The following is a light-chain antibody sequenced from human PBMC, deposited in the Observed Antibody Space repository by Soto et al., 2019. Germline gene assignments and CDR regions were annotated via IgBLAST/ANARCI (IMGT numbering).Light chain of an antibody. Sequence: DIQMTQSPSTLSASVGDTVRWSFLASQSVSGWLAWYQQKPGEAPKLLIYDASALPRGVPSRFSGSGSGTKFTLTIASLQPDDFATYYCQQYETFSGTFGPGTKVDIK. V-gene: IGKV1-5*01. J-gene: IGKJ1*01. CDR1: QSVSGW. CDR3: QQYETFSGT. CDR2: DAS.